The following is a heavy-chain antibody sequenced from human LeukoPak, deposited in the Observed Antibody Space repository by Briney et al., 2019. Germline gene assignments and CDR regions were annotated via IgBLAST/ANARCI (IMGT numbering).Heavy chain of an antibody. D-gene: IGHD3-22*01. J-gene: IGHJ5*02. CDR1: GGSFSGYH. CDR2: INHSGST. Sequence: SETLSLTCAVYGGSFSGYHWSWIRQPPGKGLEWIGEINHSGSTNYNPSLKSRVTISVDTSKNQFSLKLSSVTAADTAVYYCARGVSGYYYFWFDPWGQGTLVTVSS. V-gene: IGHV4-34*01. CDR3: ARGVSGYYYFWFDP.